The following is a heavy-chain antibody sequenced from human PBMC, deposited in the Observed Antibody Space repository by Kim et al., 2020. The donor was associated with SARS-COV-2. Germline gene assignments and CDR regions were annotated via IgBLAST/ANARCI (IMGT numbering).Heavy chain of an antibody. Sequence: GGSLRLSCAASGFTFSDYYMSWIRQAPGKGLEWLSYISSSGTNIMCADSAKGRVTISRDNAKNSLYLQMNSLRAEDTAVDYCARSGGGFYRGLDYWGQGTLVTV. CDR3: ARSGGGFYRGLDY. D-gene: IGHD2-15*01. CDR2: ISSSGTNI. V-gene: IGHV3-11*01. J-gene: IGHJ4*02. CDR1: GFTFSDYY.